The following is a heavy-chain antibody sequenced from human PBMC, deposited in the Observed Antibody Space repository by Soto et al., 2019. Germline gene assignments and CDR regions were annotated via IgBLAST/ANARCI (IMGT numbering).Heavy chain of an antibody. D-gene: IGHD5-18*01. J-gene: IGHJ5*02. Sequence: SETLSLTCTVSGGSISSGGYYWSWIRQHPGRGLEWIGFISYSGTTSYSPSLKSRVAISLDTSKNQFSLSLSSVTATDTAVYYCARGRGYSYGLDPWGQGTLVTVSS. CDR2: ISYSGTT. V-gene: IGHV4-30-4*01. CDR3: ARGRGYSYGLDP. CDR1: GGSISSGGYY.